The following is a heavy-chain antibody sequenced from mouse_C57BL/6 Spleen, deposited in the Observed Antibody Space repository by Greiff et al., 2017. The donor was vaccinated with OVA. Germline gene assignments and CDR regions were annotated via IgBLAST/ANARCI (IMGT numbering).Heavy chain of an antibody. V-gene: IGHV5-17*01. CDR3: ARLGGSEYFDY. J-gene: IGHJ2*01. D-gene: IGHD1-1*01. CDR1: GFTFSDYG. Sequence: EVKLVESGGGLVKPGGSLKLSCAASGFTFSDYGMHWVRQAPEKGLEWVAYISSGSSTIYYADTVTGRFTISRDNAKNTLFLQKTSRRSDDTAMYYCARLGGSEYFDYWGQGTTLTVSS. CDR2: ISSGSSTI.